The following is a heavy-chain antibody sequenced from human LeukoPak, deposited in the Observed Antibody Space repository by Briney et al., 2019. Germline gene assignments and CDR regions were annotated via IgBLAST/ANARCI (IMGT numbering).Heavy chain of an antibody. J-gene: IGHJ4*02. Sequence: GSLRLSCAASGFTFISYSMNWVRQAPGKGLDGIGRIYYSGSTYYNPSLTSGGTISVHTCKNQFSLKLSSVTAADTAVYYCARDSFSYYYVSSGYLNYWGQGTLVTVSS. CDR3: ARDSFSYYYVSSGYLNY. V-gene: IGHV4-59*05. CDR2: IYYSGST. CDR1: GFTFISYS. D-gene: IGHD3-22*01.